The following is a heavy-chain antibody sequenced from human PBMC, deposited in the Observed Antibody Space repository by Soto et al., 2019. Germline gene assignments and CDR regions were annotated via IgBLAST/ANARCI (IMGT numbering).Heavy chain of an antibody. V-gene: IGHV4-34*01. D-gene: IGHD6-13*01. J-gene: IGHJ5*02. CDR2: INHSGST. CDR1: GGSFSGYY. Sequence: SETLSLTCAVYGGSFSGYYWSWIRQPTGKGPEWLGEINHSGSTTYNPSLQSRVTISVSTSKSQFPRKLSSVTAPDKAVYFCARGRAAAGLLNWFDPWGQGTLVTVSS. CDR3: ARGRAAAGLLNWFDP.